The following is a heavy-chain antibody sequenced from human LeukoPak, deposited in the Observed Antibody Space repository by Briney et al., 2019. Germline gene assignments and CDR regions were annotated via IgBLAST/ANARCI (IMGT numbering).Heavy chain of an antibody. CDR1: GYTFTSYY. J-gene: IGHJ6*03. V-gene: IGHV1-18*04. CDR3: AREYSSSSALFYYYYYMDV. D-gene: IGHD6-6*01. Sequence: ASVKVSCKASGYTFTSYYMHWVRQAPGQGLEWMGWISAYNGNTNYAQKLQGRVTMTTDTSTSTAYMELRSLRSDDTAVYYCAREYSSSSALFYYYYYMDVWGKGTTVTVSS. CDR2: ISAYNGNT.